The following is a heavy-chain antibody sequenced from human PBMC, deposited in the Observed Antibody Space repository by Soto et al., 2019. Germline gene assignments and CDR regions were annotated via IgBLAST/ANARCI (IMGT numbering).Heavy chain of an antibody. CDR2: ISAYNGNT. J-gene: IGHJ4*02. CDR3: ARSPYGLWFGEPAGYFDY. Sequence: ASVKVSCKASGYTFTSYGISWVRQAPGQGLEWMGWISAYNGNTNYAQKLQGRVTMTTDTSTSTAYMELRSLRSDDTAVYYCARSPYGLWFGEPAGYFDYWGQGTLVTVSS. V-gene: IGHV1-18*01. D-gene: IGHD3-10*01. CDR1: GYTFTSYG.